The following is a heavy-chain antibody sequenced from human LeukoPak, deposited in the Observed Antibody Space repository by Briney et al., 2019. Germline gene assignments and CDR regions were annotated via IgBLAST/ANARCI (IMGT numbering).Heavy chain of an antibody. J-gene: IGHJ4*02. D-gene: IGHD1-26*01. Sequence: ETLSLTCSVSGGXINXYYWSWIRQTPGKGLEWIGYVYYNGGTDYNPSLKSRVTMSVDTSKSQFSLNLSFVTAADTAVYYCARHKSGATDYFDHWGQGTLVAVSS. V-gene: IGHV4-59*01. CDR2: VYYNGGT. CDR1: GGXINXYY. CDR3: ARHKSGATDYFDH.